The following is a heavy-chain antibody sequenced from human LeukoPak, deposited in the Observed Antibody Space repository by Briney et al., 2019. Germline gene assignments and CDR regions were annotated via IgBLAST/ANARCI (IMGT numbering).Heavy chain of an antibody. Sequence: ASVKVSCKASGYTFTSYGISWVRQAPGQGLEWMGWISANNGITNSAQKFQGRVTMTTDTSTSTAYMELRSLRSDDTAVYYCARDFFHGHCAGLSCFLLDYWGQGSLVTVSS. V-gene: IGHV1-18*01. CDR3: ARDFFHGHCAGLSCFLLDY. CDR1: GYTFTSYG. D-gene: IGHD2-15*01. J-gene: IGHJ4*02. CDR2: ISANNGIT.